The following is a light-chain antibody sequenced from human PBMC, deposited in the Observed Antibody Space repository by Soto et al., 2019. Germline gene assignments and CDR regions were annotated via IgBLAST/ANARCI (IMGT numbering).Light chain of an antibody. V-gene: IGKV3-20*01. J-gene: IGKJ1*01. Sequence: EIVLTQSPDTLSLSPGERATLSCRASQSVSSNYLAWYQQIPGQAPRPLIHGASSRVPGIPDRFSGSGSGTDFTLTISRLEPEDFAVYYCQQYGSLPWTFGQGTKVEIK. CDR1: QSVSSNY. CDR2: GAS. CDR3: QQYGSLPWT.